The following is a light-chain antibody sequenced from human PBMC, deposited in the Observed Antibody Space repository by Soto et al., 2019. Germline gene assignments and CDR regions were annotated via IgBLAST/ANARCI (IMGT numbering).Light chain of an antibody. CDR2: KAS. Sequence: DIQMTQSPSTLTASVGDRVTITCRASQSIRSWLAWYQQKPGKAPKLLIYKASSLESGVPSRFSGSGSGTEFTLTISSLQPHDFATYYCQQYDGYWTFGGGTKVEI. CDR3: QQYDGYWT. J-gene: IGKJ4*01. V-gene: IGKV1-5*03. CDR1: QSIRSW.